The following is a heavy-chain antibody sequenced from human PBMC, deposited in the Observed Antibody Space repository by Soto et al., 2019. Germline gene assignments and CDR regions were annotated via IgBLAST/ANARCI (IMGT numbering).Heavy chain of an antibody. CDR1: GGSLSGGRYH. V-gene: IGHV4-31*03. D-gene: IGHD2-2*01. Sequence: SATLSLTCTVSGGSLSGGRYHGTWIRQHPGSGLEWIGYIYYTGSTYYNPSLKSRVIMSVDTSNNQLSLKLSSVTAADTAVYFCARVSGIVVVPTAKDPHYYYMDVWGKGTTVTVS. J-gene: IGHJ6*03. CDR3: ARVSGIVVVPTAKDPHYYYMDV. CDR2: IYYTGST.